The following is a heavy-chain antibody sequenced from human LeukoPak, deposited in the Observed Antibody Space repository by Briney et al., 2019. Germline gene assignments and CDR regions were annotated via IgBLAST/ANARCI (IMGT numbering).Heavy chain of an antibody. CDR3: AREVTPYY. CDR1: GFTFSSYW. D-gene: IGHD4-23*01. J-gene: IGHJ4*02. Sequence: PGGSLRLSCAASGFTFSSYWMSWVRQAPGKGLVWVSRSDGSSTSYADSVKGRFTISRDNAKNTLYLQMNSLRAEDTAVYYCAREVTPYYWGQGTLVTVSS. CDR2: SDGSST. V-gene: IGHV3-74*01.